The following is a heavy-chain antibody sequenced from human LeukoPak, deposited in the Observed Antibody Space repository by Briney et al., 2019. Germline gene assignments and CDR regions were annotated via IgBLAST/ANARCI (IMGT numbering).Heavy chain of an antibody. Sequence: GGSLRLSCAASGFTFSSYAMSWVRQAPGKGLEWVSAISGSGGSTYYADSVKGRFTISRDNSKNTLHLQMNSLRAEDTAVYYCARVTMIVVVISAFDIWGQGTMVTVSS. J-gene: IGHJ3*02. CDR3: ARVTMIVVVISAFDI. D-gene: IGHD3-22*01. CDR2: ISGSGGST. CDR1: GFTFSSYA. V-gene: IGHV3-23*01.